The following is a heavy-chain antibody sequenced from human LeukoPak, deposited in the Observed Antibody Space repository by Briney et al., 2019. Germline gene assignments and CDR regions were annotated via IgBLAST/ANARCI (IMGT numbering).Heavy chain of an antibody. V-gene: IGHV3-23*01. Sequence: PGGSLRLSCAASGFTFSAYYMSCIRQAPGKGLEWVSAISGSGGSTYYADSVKGRFTISRDNSKNTLYLQMNSLRAEDTAVYYCAKDDACSSTSCFGAYNWFDPWGQGTLVTVSS. D-gene: IGHD2-2*01. J-gene: IGHJ5*02. CDR3: AKDDACSSTSCFGAYNWFDP. CDR1: GFTFSAYY. CDR2: ISGSGGST.